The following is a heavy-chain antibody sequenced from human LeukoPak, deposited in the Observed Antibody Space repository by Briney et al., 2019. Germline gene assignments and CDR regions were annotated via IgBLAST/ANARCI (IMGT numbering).Heavy chain of an antibody. V-gene: IGHV3-30*18. CDR1: GFTFSSYG. CDR2: ISYDGSNK. J-gene: IGHJ3*02. CDR3: AKDRIPDI. Sequence: GGSLRLSCAASGFTFSSYGMHWVRQAPGKGLEWVAVISYDGSNKYYADSVEGRFTISRDNSKNTLYLQMNSLRAEDTAVYYCAKDRIPDIWGQGTMVTVSS.